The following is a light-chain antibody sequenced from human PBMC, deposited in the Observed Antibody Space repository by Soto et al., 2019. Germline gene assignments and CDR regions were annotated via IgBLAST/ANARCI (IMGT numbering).Light chain of an antibody. CDR3: QQRSNWHT. V-gene: IGKV3-11*01. CDR2: DAS. Sequence: EIVLTQSPATLSLSPGERATLSCRASQSVDSYLAWYQQKPGQAPRLLIYDASNRATGIPARFSGSGSGTDFTLTISSLEPEDFAVYYCQQRSNWHTFGQGTKLEIK. CDR1: QSVDSY. J-gene: IGKJ2*01.